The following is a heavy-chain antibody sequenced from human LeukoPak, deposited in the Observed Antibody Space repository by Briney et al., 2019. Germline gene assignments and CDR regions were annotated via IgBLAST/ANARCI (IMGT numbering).Heavy chain of an antibody. CDR2: IYHSGST. CDR3: ARNSDYGLVDY. J-gene: IGHJ4*02. V-gene: IGHV4-30-2*01. Sequence: SQTLSLTCAVSGGSISSGGYSWSWIRQPPGKGLEWIGYIYHSGSTYYNPSLKSRVTISVDRSKNQFSLKLSSVTAADTAVYYCARNSDYGLVDYWAREPWSPSPQ. D-gene: IGHD4/OR15-4a*01. CDR1: GGSISSGGYS.